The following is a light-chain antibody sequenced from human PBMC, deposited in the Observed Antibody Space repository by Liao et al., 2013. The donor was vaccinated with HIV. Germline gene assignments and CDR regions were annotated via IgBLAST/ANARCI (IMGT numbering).Light chain of an antibody. CDR2: YDN. V-gene: IGLV3-21*01. Sequence: SYELTQPPSVSVAPGATATITCGGDNIGGRSVHWYQHKAGQAPHLVISYDNDRPSGIPARFSGSNSGNTATLTINRVEPGDEADYYCQLWDSSSDHPYVFGTGTQVTVL. CDR1: NIGGRS. J-gene: IGLJ1*01. CDR3: QLWDSSSDHPYV.